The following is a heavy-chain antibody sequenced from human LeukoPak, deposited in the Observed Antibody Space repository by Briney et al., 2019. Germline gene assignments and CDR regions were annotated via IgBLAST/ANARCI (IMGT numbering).Heavy chain of an antibody. D-gene: IGHD6-6*01. Sequence: SETLSLTCTVSGASISNYYWSWIRQPAGKGLEWIGRISTSGSTNYNPSLNSRVTMSVDTSKNQFSLKLSSVTAADTAVYYCARDWGVSARPGYMDVWGKGTTVTASS. CDR1: GASISNYY. V-gene: IGHV4-4*07. J-gene: IGHJ6*03. CDR3: ARDWGVSARPGYMDV. CDR2: ISTSGST.